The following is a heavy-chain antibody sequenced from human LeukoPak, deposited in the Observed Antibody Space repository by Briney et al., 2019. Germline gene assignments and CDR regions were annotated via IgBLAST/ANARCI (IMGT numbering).Heavy chain of an antibody. J-gene: IGHJ3*02. D-gene: IGHD6-19*01. Sequence: GGSLRLSSAASGFTFSNYAMIWVRHAPRKGLEWVSSISSTGSYIYYADSVKGRFTISRDNAKNSLYVQMNTLRAEDTAVYYCARGGIAVAVFAFDIWGQGTMVTVSS. V-gene: IGHV3-21*01. CDR1: GFTFSNYA. CDR2: ISSTGSYI. CDR3: ARGGIAVAVFAFDI.